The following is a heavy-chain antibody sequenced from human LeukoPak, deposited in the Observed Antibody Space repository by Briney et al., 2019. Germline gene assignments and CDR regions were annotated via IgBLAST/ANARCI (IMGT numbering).Heavy chain of an antibody. CDR3: AKNRGAGSHYYYHMNV. D-gene: IGHD1-26*01. CDR1: GFTFSSYG. CDR2: IRYDGSNI. V-gene: IGHV3-30*02. J-gene: IGHJ6*03. Sequence: PGGSLRLSCAASGFTFSSYGMYWVRQAPGKGLEWVAFIRYDGSNIYYADSVKGRFTISRDNSKNTLYLQMNSLRAEGTAVYYCAKNRGAGSHYYYHMNVWGKGTTVTVSS.